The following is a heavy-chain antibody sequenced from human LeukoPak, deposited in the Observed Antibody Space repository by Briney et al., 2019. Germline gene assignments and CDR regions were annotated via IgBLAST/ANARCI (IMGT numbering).Heavy chain of an antibody. V-gene: IGHV4-39*01. CDR3: ARHSATVIIDWYFDL. J-gene: IGHJ2*01. D-gene: IGHD4-23*01. CDR2: IRYSGSS. Sequence: PSETLSLTCTVSGGSVSSSNYYWGWIRQPPGKGLEWIGSIRYSGSSYYNPSLKSRVTISVYSSKKQFSLKLSSVTAADTAVYYCARHSATVIIDWYFDLWGRGTLVTVSS. CDR1: GGSVSSSNYY.